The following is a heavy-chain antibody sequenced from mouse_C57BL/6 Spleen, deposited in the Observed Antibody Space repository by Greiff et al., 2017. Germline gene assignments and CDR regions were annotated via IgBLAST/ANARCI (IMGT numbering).Heavy chain of an antibody. J-gene: IGHJ1*03. CDR1: GYTFTSYW. D-gene: IGHD2-14*01. V-gene: IGHV1-69*01. Sequence: QVQLQQPGAELVMPGASVKLSCKASGYTFTSYWMHWVKQRPGQGLEWIGEIDPSDSYTNYNQKFKGKSTLTVDKSSSTAYMQLSSLTSEDSAVYYCARRGTNHWYFDVWGTGTTVTVSS. CDR3: ARRGTNHWYFDV. CDR2: IDPSDSYT.